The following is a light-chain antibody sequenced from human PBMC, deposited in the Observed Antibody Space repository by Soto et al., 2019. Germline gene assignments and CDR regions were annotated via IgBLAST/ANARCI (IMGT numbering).Light chain of an antibody. J-gene: IGLJ1*01. V-gene: IGLV2-8*01. CDR2: EVS. Sequence: QSALTQPPSASGSPGQSVTISCTGTSSDIGTYDYVSWYQHLPDKAPKLIIYEVSKRPSGVPDRFSGSKSGNTASLTVSGLHAADEGDYYCCSYGGGNNFYVFGTGTKVTVL. CDR3: CSYGGGNNFYV. CDR1: SSDIGTYDY.